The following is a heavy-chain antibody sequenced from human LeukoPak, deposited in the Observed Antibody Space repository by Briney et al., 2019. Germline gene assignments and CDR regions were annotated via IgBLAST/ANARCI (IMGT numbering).Heavy chain of an antibody. CDR2: ISSSSSYI. J-gene: IGHJ3*02. V-gene: IGHV3-21*01. Sequence: GGSLRLSCAASGFTFSSYSMNWVRQAPGKGLEWVSSISSSSSYIYYADSVKGRFTISRDNAKNSLYLQMNSLRAEDMAVYYCARCSGLTGHDAFDIWGQGTMVTVSS. CDR1: GFTFSSYS. CDR3: ARCSGLTGHDAFDI. D-gene: IGHD3-9*01.